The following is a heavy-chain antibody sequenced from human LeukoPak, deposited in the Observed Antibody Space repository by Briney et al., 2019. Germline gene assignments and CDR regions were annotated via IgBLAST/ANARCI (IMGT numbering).Heavy chain of an antibody. J-gene: IGHJ6*03. CDR2: IIPIFGTA. V-gene: IGHV1-2*02. CDR1: GYTFTGYY. CDR3: ASAYPYYYYYYMDV. Sequence: ASVKVSCKASGYTFTGYYMHWVRQAPGQGLEWMGGIIPIFGTANYAQKFQGRVTMTRDTSISTAYMELSRLRSDDTAVYYCASAYPYYYYYYMDVWGKGTTVTVSS.